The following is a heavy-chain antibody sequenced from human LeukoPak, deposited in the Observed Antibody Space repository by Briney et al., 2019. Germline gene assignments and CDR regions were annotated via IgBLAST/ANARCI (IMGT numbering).Heavy chain of an antibody. CDR3: ARELLWFGELSYDAFDI. J-gene: IGHJ3*02. D-gene: IGHD3-10*01. V-gene: IGHV3-48*01. CDR2: ISSSSSTI. Sequence: PGGSLRLSRAASGFTFSSYSMNWVRQAPGKGLEWVSYISSSSSTIYYADSVKGRFTISRDNAKNSLYLQMNSLRAEDTAVYYCARELLWFGELSYDAFDIWGQGTMVTVSS. CDR1: GFTFSSYS.